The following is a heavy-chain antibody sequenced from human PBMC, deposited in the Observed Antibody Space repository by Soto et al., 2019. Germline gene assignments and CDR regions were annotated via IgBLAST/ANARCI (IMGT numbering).Heavy chain of an antibody. V-gene: IGHV4-61*01. CDR3: ARGSDVEDAFDI. CDR1: GGSVSSGNYY. J-gene: IGHJ3*02. Sequence: QVQLQESGPGLVRPTETLSLTCTVSGGSVSSGNYYWSWIRQPPGKGLEWIGYIYYSGSTNYNPSLKSRVTISVDTSKNQFSLKLSSVTAAVTSVYYCARGSDVEDAFDIWGQGTMVTVSS. CDR2: IYYSGST. D-gene: IGHD1-1*01.